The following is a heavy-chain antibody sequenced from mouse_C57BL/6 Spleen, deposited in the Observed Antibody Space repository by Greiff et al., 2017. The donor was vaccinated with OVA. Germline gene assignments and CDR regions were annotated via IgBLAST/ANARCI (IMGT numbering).Heavy chain of an antibody. CDR3: GRVCNYCYDMDY. Sequence: VQLQQPGAELVMPGASVKLSCKASGYTFTSYWMHWVKQRPGQGLEWIGEIDPSDSYTNYNQKFKGKSTLPVDKSSSTAYMQLSSLTSEDSSFYYCGRVCNYCYDMDYWGQGTSVTVSS. CDR2: IDPSDSYT. V-gene: IGHV1-69*01. J-gene: IGHJ4*01. D-gene: IGHD2-1*01. CDR1: GYTFTSYW.